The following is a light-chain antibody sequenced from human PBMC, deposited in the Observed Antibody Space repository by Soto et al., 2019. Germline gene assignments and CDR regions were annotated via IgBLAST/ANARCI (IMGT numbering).Light chain of an antibody. V-gene: IGLV2-8*01. J-gene: IGLJ1*01. Sequence: QSVLTQPPSASGSTGQSVAISCPGTSSDVGGYNSVSWYQQHPGKAPKLMIYEVNKRPSAVPDRISGSKSGNTASLTVSGLQAEDEADYYCSSYAGSSNVFGTGTKVTVL. CDR2: EVN. CDR3: SSYAGSSNV. CDR1: SSDVGGYNS.